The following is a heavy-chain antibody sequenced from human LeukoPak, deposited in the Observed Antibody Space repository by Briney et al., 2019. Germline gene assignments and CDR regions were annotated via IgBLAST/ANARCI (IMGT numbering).Heavy chain of an antibody. D-gene: IGHD7-27*01. Sequence: GGSLRLSCAASGFTFSSYWMSWVRQAPGKGLEWVANIKQDGSEKYYVDSVKGRFTISRDNAKNSLFLQMNSLRAEDTALYYCARGGPTGALDDWGQGTLLTVSS. CDR3: ARGGPTGALDD. V-gene: IGHV3-7*01. CDR1: GFTFSSYW. CDR2: IKQDGSEK. J-gene: IGHJ4*02.